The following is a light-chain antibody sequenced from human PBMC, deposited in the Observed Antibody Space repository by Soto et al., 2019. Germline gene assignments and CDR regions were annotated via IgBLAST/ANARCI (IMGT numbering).Light chain of an antibody. J-gene: IGKJ4*01. Sequence: AIRMTQSPSSFSASTGDRVTITCRASQSIGTYLAWYQQIPGRAPKLLIFAASTLQRGVPSRFSGSGSGTDFTLTIRCLQYEDCATYYCQQYYIYPPTFGGGTKVEI. CDR2: AAS. CDR1: QSIGTY. V-gene: IGKV1-8*01. CDR3: QQYYIYPPT.